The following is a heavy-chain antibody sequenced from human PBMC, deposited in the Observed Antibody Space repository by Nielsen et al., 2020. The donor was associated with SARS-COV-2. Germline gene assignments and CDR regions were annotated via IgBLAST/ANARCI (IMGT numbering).Heavy chain of an antibody. J-gene: IGHJ4*02. D-gene: IGHD1-26*01. Sequence: GESLKISCAASGFTFSSYGMHWVRQAPGKGLEWVAVISYDGSNKYYADSVKGRFTISRDNSKNTLYLQMNSLRAEDTAVYYCARAAGGSYLMGFDYWGQGTLVTVSS. CDR1: GFTFSSYG. CDR3: ARAAGGSYLMGFDY. V-gene: IGHV3-30*03. CDR2: ISYDGSNK.